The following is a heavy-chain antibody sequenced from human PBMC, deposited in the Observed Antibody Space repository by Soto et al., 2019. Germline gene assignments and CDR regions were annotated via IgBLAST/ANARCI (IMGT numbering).Heavy chain of an antibody. CDR1: GYSFTSYW. Sequence: RGESLKISCKGSGYSFTSYWIGWVRQMPGKGLEWMGIIYPGDSDTRYSPSFQGQVTISADKSISTAYLQWSSLKASDTAMYYCASTIFGVVKAFDIWGQGTMVTVSS. J-gene: IGHJ3*02. V-gene: IGHV5-51*01. CDR3: ASTIFGVVKAFDI. CDR2: IYPGDSDT. D-gene: IGHD3-3*01.